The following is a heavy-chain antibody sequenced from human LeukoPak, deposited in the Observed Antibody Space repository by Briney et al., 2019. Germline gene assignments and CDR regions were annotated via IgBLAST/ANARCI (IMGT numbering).Heavy chain of an antibody. CDR2: IYYSGST. Sequence: PSETLSLTCTVSGDSISSYYWSWTRQPPGKGLEWIGYIYYSGSTNYNPSLKSRVTISVDTSKNQFSLKLSSVTAADTGVYYCARPYPYGSGSYSPFYFDYWGQGTLVTVSS. J-gene: IGHJ4*02. CDR1: GDSISSYY. V-gene: IGHV4-59*08. CDR3: ARPYPYGSGSYSPFYFDY. D-gene: IGHD3-10*01.